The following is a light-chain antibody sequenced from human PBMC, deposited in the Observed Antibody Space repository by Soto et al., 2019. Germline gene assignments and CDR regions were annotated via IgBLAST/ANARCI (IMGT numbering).Light chain of an antibody. CDR1: QTISSW. CDR2: KAS. V-gene: IGKV1-5*03. J-gene: IGKJ1*01. CDR3: QQYDKSPPWT. Sequence: DIPMTQSPSTLSGSVGDRVTIPCRASQTISSWLAWYQQKPGKAPKLLIYKASTLKSGVPSRFSGSGSGTEFTLTISSLQPDDFATYYCQQYDKSPPWTFAQGTKVDIK.